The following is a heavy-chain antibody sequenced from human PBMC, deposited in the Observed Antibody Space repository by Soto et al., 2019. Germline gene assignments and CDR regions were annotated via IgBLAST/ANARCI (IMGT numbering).Heavy chain of an antibody. Sequence: QVHLVQSGAEVKKPGASVKVSCKGSGYTFTTYGITWVRQAPGQGLEWMGWISAHNGNTNYAQKLQGRVTVTRDTSTSTAYMEMRSLRSDDTAVYYCARGRYGDYWGQGALVTVSS. CDR2: ISAHNGNT. CDR1: GYTFTTYG. CDR3: ARGRYGDY. V-gene: IGHV1-18*01. J-gene: IGHJ4*02. D-gene: IGHD1-1*01.